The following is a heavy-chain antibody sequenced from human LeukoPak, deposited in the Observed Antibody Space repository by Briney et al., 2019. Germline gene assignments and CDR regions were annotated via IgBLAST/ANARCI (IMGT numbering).Heavy chain of an antibody. V-gene: IGHV4-31*03. CDR3: AREGGGESIYGLDV. Sequence: PSETLSLTCTVSGGSISGGGYYWIWVRQLPGRGLEWIGYISYSGSTYYNPSLKTRITISLDTSKNQFSLNLSSVTAADTAVYYCAREGGGESIYGLDVWGQGTTVTVSS. D-gene: IGHD3-10*01. CDR2: ISYSGST. CDR1: GGSISGGGYY. J-gene: IGHJ6*02.